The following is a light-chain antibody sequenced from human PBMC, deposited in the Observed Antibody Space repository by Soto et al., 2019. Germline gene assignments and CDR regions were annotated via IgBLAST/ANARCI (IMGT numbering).Light chain of an antibody. V-gene: IGLV1-40*01. CDR3: QSYDGSLKL. Sequence: QSVLTQPPSVSGAPGQRVTLSCTGSSSNIGAGSDVHWYQQFPGTAPKLLIYDNNNRPSGVPDRFSGSKSGTSASLAITGLQAEDEADYYCQSYDGSLKLFGGGTKLTVL. CDR1: SSNIGAGSD. J-gene: IGLJ2*01. CDR2: DNN.